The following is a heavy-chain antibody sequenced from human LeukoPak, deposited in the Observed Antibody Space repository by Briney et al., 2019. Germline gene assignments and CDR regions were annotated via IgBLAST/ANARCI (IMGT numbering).Heavy chain of an antibody. CDR3: AHRRSGYNFNDGDFDY. CDR1: GFSLSTSGVG. V-gene: IGHV2-5*02. D-gene: IGHD3-22*01. Sequence: SGPTLVNPTQTLTLTCTFSGFSLSTSGVGVGWIRQPPGKALEWLALIYRDDDKRHNPFLKSRLTITKDTSKNQVVLTMTNMDPVDTATYYCAHRRSGYNFNDGDFDYWGQGTLVTVSS. J-gene: IGHJ4*02. CDR2: IYRDDDK.